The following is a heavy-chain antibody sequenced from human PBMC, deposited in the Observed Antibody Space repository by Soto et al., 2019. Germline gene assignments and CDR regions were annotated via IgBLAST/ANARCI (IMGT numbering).Heavy chain of an antibody. CDR3: AKDKVAQSTYYCGMDV. CDR1: GFTFSSYG. V-gene: IGHV3-30*18. J-gene: IGHJ6*02. Sequence: QVQLVESGGGVVQPGRSLRLSCAASGFTFSSYGMHWVRQAPGKGLEWVAVISYDGSNKYYADSVKGRFTISRDNSKNTLYLQMNSLRAEDTAVYYCAKDKVAQSTYYCGMDVWGQGTTVTVSS. CDR2: ISYDGSNK.